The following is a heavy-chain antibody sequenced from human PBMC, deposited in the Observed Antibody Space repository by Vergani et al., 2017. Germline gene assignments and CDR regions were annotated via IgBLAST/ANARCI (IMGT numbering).Heavy chain of an antibody. CDR3: AKVGRSEVAGTFGAFDI. Sequence: EVQLLESGGNLIQPGGSLRLSCGASGFTFSSYAMTWVRQAPGKGLEWVSTLSASDRRTHYADSVKGRFSISRDNSKNTLFLHMNSLRPEDTAVYYCAKVGRSEVAGTFGAFDIWGQGTTVTVSS. CDR1: GFTFSSYA. D-gene: IGHD6-19*01. V-gene: IGHV3-23*01. J-gene: IGHJ3*02. CDR2: LSASDRRT.